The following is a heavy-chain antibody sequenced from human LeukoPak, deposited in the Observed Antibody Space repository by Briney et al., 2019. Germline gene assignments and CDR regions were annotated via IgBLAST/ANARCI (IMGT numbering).Heavy chain of an antibody. CDR3: ASSTVTDTGFDY. J-gene: IGHJ4*02. Sequence: SETLSLTGTGSGGSISSHYWSWIRQPPGKGLEWIGYIYYSGSTKYNPSLKSRVTISVDTSKNQFSLKVSSVTAADTAVYYCASSTVTDTGFDYWGQGTLVTVSS. D-gene: IGHD4-11*01. V-gene: IGHV4-59*11. CDR1: GGSISSHY. CDR2: IYYSGST.